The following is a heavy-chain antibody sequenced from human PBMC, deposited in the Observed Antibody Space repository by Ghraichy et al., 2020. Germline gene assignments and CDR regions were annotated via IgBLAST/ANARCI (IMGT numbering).Heavy chain of an antibody. V-gene: IGHV3-73*01. Sequence: GGSLRLSCAASGFTFSGSAMHWVRQASGKGLEWVGRIRSKTKSYATAYAASVQGRFTISRDDSKNTAYLQMNSLKTEDTAVYYCTRRVDTAMVPHGYWGQGTLVTVSS. CDR2: IRSKTKSYAT. CDR3: TRRVDTAMVPHGY. D-gene: IGHD5-18*01. J-gene: IGHJ4*02. CDR1: GFTFSGSA.